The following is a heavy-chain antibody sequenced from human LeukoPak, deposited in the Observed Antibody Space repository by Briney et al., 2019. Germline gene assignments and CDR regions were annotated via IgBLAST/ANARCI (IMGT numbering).Heavy chain of an antibody. CDR2: ISGSGGST. J-gene: IGHJ4*02. V-gene: IGHV3-23*01. Sequence: GGSLRLSCAASGFTFSSYAMSWVRQAPGKGLEWVSGISGSGGSTYYADSVQGRFTTSRDNSKNTLYLQMNSLRAEDTALYYCTKDRLGSYYYFDYWGQGTLVTVSS. CDR1: GFTFSSYA. D-gene: IGHD3-10*01. CDR3: TKDRLGSYYYFDY.